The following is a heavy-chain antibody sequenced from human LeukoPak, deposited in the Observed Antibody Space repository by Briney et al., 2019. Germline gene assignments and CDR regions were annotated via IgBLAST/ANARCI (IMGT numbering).Heavy chain of an antibody. V-gene: IGHV3-30*18. CDR3: AKPPEVGATVAYFDY. CDR1: GFTFSGYG. CDR2: ISFDGSNQ. Sequence: PGGSLRLSCAASGFTFSGYGMHWVRQAPGKGLEGVALISFDGSNQYYADSEKGRFTISRDNSKNTLYLQMSSLRAEDTAVYYCAKPPEVGATVAYFDYWGQGTLVTVSS. D-gene: IGHD1-26*01. J-gene: IGHJ4*02.